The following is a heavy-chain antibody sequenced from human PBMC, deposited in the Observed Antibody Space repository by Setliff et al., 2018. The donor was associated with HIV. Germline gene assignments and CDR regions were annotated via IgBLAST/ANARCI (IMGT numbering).Heavy chain of an antibody. CDR3: ARGQHSSTWGALFDY. CDR2: IYYSGST. Sequence: PSETLSLTCTVSGGSISSGGYYWSWIRQHPGKGLEWIGYIYYSGSTYYNPSLKSRVTISVDTSKNQFSLKLSSVTAADTAVYYCARGQHSSTWGALFDYWGQGTLVTVSS. V-gene: IGHV4-31*03. J-gene: IGHJ4*02. D-gene: IGHD6-13*01. CDR1: GGSISSGGYY.